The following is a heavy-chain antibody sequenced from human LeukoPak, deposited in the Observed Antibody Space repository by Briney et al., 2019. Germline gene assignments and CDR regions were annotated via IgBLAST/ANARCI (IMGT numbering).Heavy chain of an antibody. CDR2: INHHGHT. V-gene: IGHV3-23*01. CDR1: GFTFNHYA. CDR3: ARDHGSQDSGAWYVFDY. Sequence: GGSLRLFCAASGFTFNHYAMSWVRQAPGKGPECVSSINHHGHTFYVDSVKGRFTISRDNSKNTVFLQMSSLRADDTAEYFCARDHGSQDSGAWYVFDYWGRGTLVTVSS. J-gene: IGHJ4*02. D-gene: IGHD6-19*01.